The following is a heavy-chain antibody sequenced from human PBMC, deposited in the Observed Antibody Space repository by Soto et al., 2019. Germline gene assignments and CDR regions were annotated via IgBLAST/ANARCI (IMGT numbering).Heavy chain of an antibody. CDR1: GGSISSYY. CDR2: IYYSGST. D-gene: IGHD2-21*01. Sequence: PSETLSLTCTVSGGSISSYYWCWIRQPPGKGLEWIGYIYYSGSTYYNPSLKSRVTISVDRSKNQFSLKLSSVTAADTAVYYCARGNVVAIDYWGQGTLVTVSS. V-gene: IGHV4-59*12. CDR3: ARGNVVAIDY. J-gene: IGHJ4*02.